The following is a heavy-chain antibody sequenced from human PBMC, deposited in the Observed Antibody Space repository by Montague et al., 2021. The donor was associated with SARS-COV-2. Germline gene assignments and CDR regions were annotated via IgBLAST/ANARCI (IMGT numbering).Heavy chain of an antibody. Sequence: SRRLSCAAPGFLFSNYGMHWVRQAPGKGLEWVAVIWYDGSQKYYTDSVKGRFTISRDQSKKMLYLQMNSLGAEDTAVYYCARGASRLKSGRDLGVYYYIDVWGQGTLVTVSS. CDR2: IWYDGSQK. D-gene: IGHD5/OR15-5a*01. J-gene: IGHJ4*02. V-gene: IGHV3-33*01. CDR3: ARGASRLKSGRDLGVYYYIDV. CDR1: GFLFSNYG.